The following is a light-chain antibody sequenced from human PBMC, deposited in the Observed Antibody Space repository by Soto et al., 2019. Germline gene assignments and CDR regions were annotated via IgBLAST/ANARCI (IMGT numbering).Light chain of an antibody. Sequence: DIHMTQSPSTLSSSLGDRVTITVLASQSISSWLAWYQQKPGKAPKLLIYDASSLESGVPSRFSGSGSGTEFTLTISSLQPDDFATYYCQHYNSYSEAFGQGTKVDI. CDR2: DAS. CDR3: QHYNSYSEA. J-gene: IGKJ1*01. V-gene: IGKV1-5*01. CDR1: QSISSW.